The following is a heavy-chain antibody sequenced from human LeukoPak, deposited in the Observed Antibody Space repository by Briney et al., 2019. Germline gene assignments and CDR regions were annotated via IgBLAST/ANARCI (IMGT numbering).Heavy chain of an antibody. J-gene: IGHJ3*02. CDR3: ARGYGSYDILTGYYLPRGDAFDI. V-gene: IGHV4-34*01. Sequence: PSETLSLTCAVYGGSFSGYYWSWIRQPPGKGLEWIGEINHCGSTNYNPSLKSRVTISVDTSKNQFSLKLSSVTAADTAVYYCARGYGSYDILTGYYLPRGDAFDIWGQGTMVTVSS. D-gene: IGHD3-9*01. CDR2: INHCGST. CDR1: GGSFSGYY.